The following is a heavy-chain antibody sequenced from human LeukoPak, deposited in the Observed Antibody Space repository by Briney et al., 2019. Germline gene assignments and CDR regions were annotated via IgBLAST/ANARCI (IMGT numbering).Heavy chain of an antibody. CDR1: GYTFTGYY. J-gene: IGHJ4*02. CDR3: ARGSRYYYGSGRD. D-gene: IGHD3-10*01. V-gene: IGHV1-8*02. CDR2: INPNSGNT. Sequence: ASVKVSCKASGYTFTGYYMHWVRQAPGQGLEWMGWINPNSGNTGYAQKFQGRVTMTRNTSISTAYMELSSLRSEDTAVYYCARGSRYYYGSGRDWGQGTLVTVSS.